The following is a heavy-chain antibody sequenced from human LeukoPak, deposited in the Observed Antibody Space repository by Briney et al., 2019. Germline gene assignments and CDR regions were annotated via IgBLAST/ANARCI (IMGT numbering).Heavy chain of an antibody. J-gene: IGHJ6*03. CDR3: ARHQWHYYYYMGV. CDR1: GGSISSSRYY. D-gene: IGHD6-19*01. Sequence: SETLSLTCSVSGGSISSSRYYWGWIRQPPGKGLEWIGSIYYSGDTYYNPSLKSRRVTISVDTSKNQFSLRLSSVTAADTAVYYCARHQWHYYYYMGVWGKGSTVTVSS. V-gene: IGHV4-39*01. CDR2: IYYSGDT.